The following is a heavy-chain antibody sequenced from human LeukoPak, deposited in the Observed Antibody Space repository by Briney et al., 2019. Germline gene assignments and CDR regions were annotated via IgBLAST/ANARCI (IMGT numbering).Heavy chain of an antibody. Sequence: GGSLRLSCAASGFTFSSYAMSWVRQAPGKGLEWVSAIRGSGGSTYYVDSVKGRFTISRDNSKNTLYLQMNSLRAEDTAVYYCAKDRSGYSYGYGYFDYWGQGTLVTVSS. V-gene: IGHV3-23*01. CDR3: AKDRSGYSYGYGYFDY. CDR1: GFTFSSYA. CDR2: IRGSGGST. J-gene: IGHJ4*02. D-gene: IGHD5-18*01.